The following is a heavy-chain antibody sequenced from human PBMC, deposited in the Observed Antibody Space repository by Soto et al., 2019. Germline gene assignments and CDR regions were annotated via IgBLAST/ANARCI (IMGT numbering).Heavy chain of an antibody. Sequence: SETLSLTCTDSGYPIGNGYYWGWIRQSPGKGLEWIGSIYQSGITYYNPSLKSRASLSIDASKNQFSLNLTSLTAADTAVYYCVRPSRYTFGYFDSWGQGALVAVSS. CDR2: IYQSGIT. J-gene: IGHJ4*02. CDR3: VRPSRYTFGYFDS. CDR1: GYPIGNGYY. V-gene: IGHV4-38-2*02. D-gene: IGHD5-18*01.